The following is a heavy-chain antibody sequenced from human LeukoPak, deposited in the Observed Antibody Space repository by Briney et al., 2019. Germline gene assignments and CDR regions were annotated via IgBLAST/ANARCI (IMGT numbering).Heavy chain of an antibody. CDR3: ARESRIVLAYYYYYIVV. CDR1: GYTFTNYG. Sequence: ASVKVSCKASGYTFTNYGISWVRQAPGQGLEWMGWISAYNGNTNYAQKFQGRVTMTTDTSTSTAYMELRSLRSDDTAVYYCARESRIVLAYYYYYIVVWGKGTTVTVSS. J-gene: IGHJ6*03. CDR2: ISAYNGNT. D-gene: IGHD1-26*01. V-gene: IGHV1-18*01.